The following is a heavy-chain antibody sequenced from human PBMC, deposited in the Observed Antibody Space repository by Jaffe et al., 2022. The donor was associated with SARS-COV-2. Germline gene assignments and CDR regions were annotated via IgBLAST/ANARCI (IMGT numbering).Heavy chain of an antibody. CDR3: ARVNIVRSRSTFDF. J-gene: IGHJ4*02. D-gene: IGHD5-12*01. V-gene: IGHV3-7*01. CDR1: GFTFSSHW. Sequence: EVQLVESGGGLVQPGGSLRLSCVASGFTFSSHWLSWVRQAPGKGLEWVANINQYGSDEYYVDFVKGRFTISRDNAKNSLFLQMNSLRAEDTAVYYCARVNIVRSRSTFDFWGQGTLVTVS. CDR2: INQYGSDE.